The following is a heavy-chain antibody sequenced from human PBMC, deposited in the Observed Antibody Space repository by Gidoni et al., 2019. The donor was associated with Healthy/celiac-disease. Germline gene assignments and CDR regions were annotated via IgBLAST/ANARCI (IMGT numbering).Heavy chain of an antibody. V-gene: IGHV1-18*01. J-gene: IGHJ3*02. CDR1: GYTFTSYG. CDR2: ISAYNGNT. D-gene: IGHD3-22*01. CDR3: ARDTQAMIVVVGKNDAFDI. Sequence: QVQLVQSGAEVKKPGASVKVSCKASGYTFTSYGISWVRQAPGQGLEWMGWISAYNGNTNYAQKLQGRVTMTTDTSTSTAYMELRSLRSDDTAVYYCARDTQAMIVVVGKNDAFDIWGQGTMVTVSS.